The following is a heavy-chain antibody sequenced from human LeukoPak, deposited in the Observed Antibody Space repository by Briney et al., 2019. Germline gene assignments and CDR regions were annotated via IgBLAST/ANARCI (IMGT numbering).Heavy chain of an antibody. CDR2: ISWNSGSI. CDR3: AKDEGSSSWYGTFDY. J-gene: IGHJ4*02. D-gene: IGHD6-13*01. V-gene: IGHV3-9*01. CDR1: GFTFDDYA. Sequence: PGGSLRFSCAASGFTFDDYAIHWVRQAPGKGLEWVSGISWNSGSIAYADSVKGRFTISRDNARNSLYLQMNSLRPEDTALYYCAKDEGSSSWYGTFDYWGQGTLVTVSS.